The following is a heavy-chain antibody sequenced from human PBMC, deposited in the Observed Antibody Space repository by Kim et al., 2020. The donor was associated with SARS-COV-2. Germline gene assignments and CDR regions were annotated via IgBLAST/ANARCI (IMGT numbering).Heavy chain of an antibody. Sequence: NTRYSQKFQARVAITRDPSATTAYLELSGLRSEDTAVYYCAREAVAGSFDYWGQGTLVTVSS. D-gene: IGHD6-19*01. J-gene: IGHJ4*02. CDR3: AREAVAGSFDY. CDR2: NT. V-gene: IGHV1-3*01.